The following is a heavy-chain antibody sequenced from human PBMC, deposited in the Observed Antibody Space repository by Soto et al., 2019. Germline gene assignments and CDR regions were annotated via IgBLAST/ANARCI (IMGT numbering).Heavy chain of an antibody. CDR2: INHSGST. Sequence: SETLSLTCAVYGGSFSGYYWSWIRQPPGKGLEWIGEINHSGSTNYNPSLKSRVTISVDTSKNQFSLKLSSVTAADTAVYYCARAQGATVTTNFDDWGQGTLVTVSS. CDR3: ARAQGATVTTNFDD. J-gene: IGHJ4*02. D-gene: IGHD4-17*01. V-gene: IGHV4-34*01. CDR1: GGSFSGYY.